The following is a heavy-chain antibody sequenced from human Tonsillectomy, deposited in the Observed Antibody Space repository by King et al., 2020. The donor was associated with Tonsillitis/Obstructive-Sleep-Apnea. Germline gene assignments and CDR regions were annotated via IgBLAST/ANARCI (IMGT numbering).Heavy chain of an antibody. Sequence: VQLVESGGGLVQPGGSLRLSCAASGFTFSTYPMAWVRQAPGKGLEWVSGISASGGVTYSADSVKGRFTISRDNSKDTVYLQMTSLRAEDTALYYCAKRATVSSFYYYMDVWGKGTTVTVSS. D-gene: IGHD6-6*01. CDR3: AKRATVSSFYYYMDV. V-gene: IGHV3-23*04. CDR1: GFTFSTYP. CDR2: ISASGGVT. J-gene: IGHJ6*03.